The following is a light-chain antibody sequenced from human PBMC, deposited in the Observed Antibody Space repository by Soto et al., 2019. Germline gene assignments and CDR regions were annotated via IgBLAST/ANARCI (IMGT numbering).Light chain of an antibody. J-gene: IGKJ4*01. CDR3: QKYESYSPLN. V-gene: IGKV1-13*02. CDR2: DAY. CDR1: QDIRNT. Sequence: ASQMTPSPSSLSSSVVYIVAISCRASQDIRNTLAWYQKKPGEAPKLLIYDAYSLESGVPSRFSGRRSGTEFTLTIAGLQPEDFANYYCQKYESYSPLNCGGGTKGDIK.